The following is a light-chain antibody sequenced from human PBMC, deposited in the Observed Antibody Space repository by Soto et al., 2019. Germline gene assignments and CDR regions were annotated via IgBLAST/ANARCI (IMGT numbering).Light chain of an antibody. J-gene: IGLJ1*01. V-gene: IGLV3-21*02. CDR3: HVWDSSSDHYV. CDR1: NIGSKS. Sequence: SYELTQAPSVSVAPGQTAGITCGGNNIGSKSVHWYQQKAGQAPALVVYDDSDRPSGIPERFSGSNSGNTATLTISRVEAGDEADYYCHVWDSSSDHYVFGSGTNVTVL. CDR2: DDS.